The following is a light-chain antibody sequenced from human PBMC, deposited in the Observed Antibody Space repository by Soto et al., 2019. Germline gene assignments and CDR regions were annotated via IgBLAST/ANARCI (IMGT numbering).Light chain of an antibody. Sequence: EIVLTQSSATLPVSQGERATLSCRASQSVSSYLAWYQQKPGQAPRLLIYDASNRATGIPARFSGSGSGTGFTLTICSLEPEDFAVYYCQQRSNWPLTFGGGTKVDIK. J-gene: IGKJ4*01. CDR2: DAS. V-gene: IGKV3-11*01. CDR3: QQRSNWPLT. CDR1: QSVSSY.